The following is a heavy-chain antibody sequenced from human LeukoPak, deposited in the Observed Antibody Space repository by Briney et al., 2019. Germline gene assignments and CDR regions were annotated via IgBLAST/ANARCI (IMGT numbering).Heavy chain of an antibody. Sequence: SETLSLTCAVYGGSFSGYYWSWIRQPPGKGLEWIGEITHSGSTNYNPSLKSRVTISVDTSKNQFSLKLSSVTAADTAVYYCARGVNKGYYYDSSGYYSTPTFDYWGQGTLVTVSS. CDR2: ITHSGST. V-gene: IGHV4-34*01. CDR3: ARGVNKGYYYDSSGYYSTPTFDY. D-gene: IGHD3-22*01. J-gene: IGHJ4*02. CDR1: GGSFSGYY.